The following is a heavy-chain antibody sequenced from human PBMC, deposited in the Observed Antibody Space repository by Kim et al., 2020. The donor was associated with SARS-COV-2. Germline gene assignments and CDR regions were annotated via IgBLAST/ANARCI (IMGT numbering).Heavy chain of an antibody. J-gene: IGHJ5*02. D-gene: IGHD3-16*01. CDR1: GFTFSSYG. CDR3: ARGLYDYVWGSPNPHWFDP. V-gene: IGHV3-33*05. Sequence: GGSLRLSCAASGFTFSSYGMHWVRQAPGKGLEWVAVISYDGSNKYYADSVKGRFTISRDNSKNTLYLQMNSLRAEDTAVYYCARGLYDYVWGSPNPHWFDPWGQGTLVTVSS. CDR2: ISYDGSNK.